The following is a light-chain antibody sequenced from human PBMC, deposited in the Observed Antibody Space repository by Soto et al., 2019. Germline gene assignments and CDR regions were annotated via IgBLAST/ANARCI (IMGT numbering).Light chain of an antibody. J-gene: IGKJ1*01. CDR3: KQYNNWPPFT. CDR1: QSVSSN. CDR2: GAS. Sequence: EIVLAQSPATLSVSPGERATLSCRASQSVSSNLAWYQQKPGQAPRLLIFGASTRATGIPARFSGSGSGTEFTLTISSLQSEDFAVYYCKQYNNWPPFTFGQGTKVDIK. V-gene: IGKV3-15*01.